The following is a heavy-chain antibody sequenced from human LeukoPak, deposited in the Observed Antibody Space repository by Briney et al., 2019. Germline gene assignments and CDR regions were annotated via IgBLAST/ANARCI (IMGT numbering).Heavy chain of an antibody. Sequence: ASVKVSCKASGGIFSSYAISWVRQAPGQRLEWMGWINAGNGDTKYSQNFQGRVTITRDTSASTAYMELSSLRSEDTAVYYCARPATPLGYCSGGSCASDAFDIWGQGTMVTVSS. J-gene: IGHJ3*02. CDR3: ARPATPLGYCSGGSCASDAFDI. CDR1: GGIFSSYA. CDR2: INAGNGDT. D-gene: IGHD2-15*01. V-gene: IGHV1-3*01.